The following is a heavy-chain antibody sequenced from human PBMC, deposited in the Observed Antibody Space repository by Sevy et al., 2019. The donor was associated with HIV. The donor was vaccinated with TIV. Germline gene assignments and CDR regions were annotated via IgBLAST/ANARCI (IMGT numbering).Heavy chain of an antibody. CDR1: GFTFSYYD. CDR3: ARKSVSYSHFDY. CDR2: FGIAGDT. Sequence: GGSLRLSCAASGFTFSYYDMHWVRQPTGKGLEWVSGFGIAGDTYYSDSVKGRFTISRENAKNSLYLQMNSLRAGDTAVCYCARKSVSYSHFDYWGQGTLVTVSS. D-gene: IGHD1-26*01. J-gene: IGHJ4*02. V-gene: IGHV3-13*01.